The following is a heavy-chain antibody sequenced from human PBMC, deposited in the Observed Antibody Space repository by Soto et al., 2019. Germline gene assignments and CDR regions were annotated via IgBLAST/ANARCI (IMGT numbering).Heavy chain of an antibody. J-gene: IGHJ2*01. CDR3: ARCGDYVGGWYFDL. V-gene: IGHV4-34*01. CDR1: GGAFSGYY. CDR2: INDSGST. D-gene: IGHD4-17*01. Sequence: QVQLQQWGAGLLKPSETLSLTCAVYGGAFSGYYWNWSRQPPGKGLEWIGEINDSGSTNYNPSLKSRGTISVDTSKNQFSLSLTSVTAADTAVYYCARCGDYVGGWYFDLWGRGTLVTVSS.